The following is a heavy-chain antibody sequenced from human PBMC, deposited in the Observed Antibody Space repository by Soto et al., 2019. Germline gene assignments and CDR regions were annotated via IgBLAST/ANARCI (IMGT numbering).Heavy chain of an antibody. V-gene: IGHV3-23*01. J-gene: IGHJ4*02. Sequence: EVQLLESGGGLVQRGGSLRLSCAASGFTFRTYAMNWVRQAPGKGLEWVSALSGNGGSTYYADPVKGRFTISRDNSQNTLYLEMNSLRVDDTAVYYCARGWVGYCSGGSCAGPFDYWGQGTLVTVSS. CDR2: LSGNGGST. D-gene: IGHD2-15*01. CDR1: GFTFRTYA. CDR3: ARGWVGYCSGGSCAGPFDY.